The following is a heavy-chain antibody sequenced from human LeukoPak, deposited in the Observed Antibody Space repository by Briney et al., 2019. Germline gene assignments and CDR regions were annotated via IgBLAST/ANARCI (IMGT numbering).Heavy chain of an antibody. J-gene: IGHJ4*02. CDR3: ARSVAIVRGVRSYRLDY. D-gene: IGHD3-10*01. V-gene: IGHV4-31*03. CDR2: IYYNGNT. Sequence: SQTLSLTCTVSGGSINSGPYYWTWIRQHPGMGLEWIGYIYYNGNTYYNPSLKSRVTISIDTSKNQFSLKLSSVTAADTAVYYCARSVAIVRGVRSYRLDYWGQGILVTVSS. CDR1: GGSINSGPYY.